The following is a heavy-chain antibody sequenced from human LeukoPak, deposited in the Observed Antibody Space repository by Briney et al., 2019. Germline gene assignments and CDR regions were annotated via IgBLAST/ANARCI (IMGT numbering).Heavy chain of an antibody. CDR2: INPDGNKK. J-gene: IGHJ4*02. CDR1: GLTFSSSW. Sequence: PGGSLRLSCAVSGLTFSSSWMDWVRQAPGKGREWGASINPDGNKKSSADSVKGRFIISTDNAENSLYLQMTSLRVADTAFYYCARAPAYSWLDYWGQGMLVTVSS. CDR3: ARAPAYSWLDY. D-gene: IGHD5-18*01. V-gene: IGHV3-7*01.